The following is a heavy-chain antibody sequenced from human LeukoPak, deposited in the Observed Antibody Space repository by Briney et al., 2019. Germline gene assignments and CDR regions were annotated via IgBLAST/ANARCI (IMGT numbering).Heavy chain of an antibody. D-gene: IGHD4-17*01. CDR1: GFTFRSFA. CDR2: ISSSAGNT. CDR3: AKAQLRVTTGIDN. V-gene: IGHV3-23*01. Sequence: GGSLRLSCAASGFTFRSFAMSWVRQAPGKGLEWVSGISSSAGNTNYADSVKGRFTISRDNSKNTLYLQMNSLRVEDTAVYYCAKAQLRVTTGIDNWGQGTLVTVSS. J-gene: IGHJ4*02.